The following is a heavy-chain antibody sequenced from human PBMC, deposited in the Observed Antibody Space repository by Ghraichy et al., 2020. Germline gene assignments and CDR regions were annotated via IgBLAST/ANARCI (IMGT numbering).Heavy chain of an antibody. V-gene: IGHV3-48*03. Sequence: GGSLRLSCAASGFTFSSYEMNWVRQAPGKGLEWVSYISSSGSTIYYADSVKGRFTISRDNAKNSLYLQMNSLRAEDTAVYYCARVMGSGSDHDNWFDPWGQGTLVTVSS. CDR1: GFTFSSYE. CDR2: ISSSGSTI. D-gene: IGHD3-10*01. J-gene: IGHJ5*02. CDR3: ARVMGSGSDHDNWFDP.